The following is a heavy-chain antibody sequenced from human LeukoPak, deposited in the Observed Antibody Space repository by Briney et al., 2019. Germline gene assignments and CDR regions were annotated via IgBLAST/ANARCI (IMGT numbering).Heavy chain of an antibody. J-gene: IGHJ6*03. D-gene: IGHD3-10*01. CDR1: GFTFSSYS. CDR3: ARLSAYYYGSQFYYYMDV. CDR2: VKQDGSEK. Sequence: GGSLRLSCAASGFTFSSYSMSWVRQAPGKGLEWVANVKQDGSEKYSVDSVKGRFTISRDNAKNSVYLQMNSLRAEDTALYYCARLSAYYYGSQFYYYMDVWGKGTTVTVS. V-gene: IGHV3-7*01.